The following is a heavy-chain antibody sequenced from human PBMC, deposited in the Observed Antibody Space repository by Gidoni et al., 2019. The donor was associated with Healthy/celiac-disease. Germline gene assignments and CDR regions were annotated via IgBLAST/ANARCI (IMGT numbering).Heavy chain of an antibody. D-gene: IGHD2-2*01. CDR2: INHSGST. J-gene: IGHJ6*02. V-gene: IGHV4-34*01. CDR1: GGSFSGYY. CDR3: ARGRECSSTSCYWIAEQYYYYYYGMDV. Sequence: QVQLQQWGAGLLKPSETLSLTCAVYGGSFSGYYWSWIRQPPGKGLEWMGEINHSGSTTYNPSLKSRVTISVDTSKNQFSLKLSSVTAADTAVYYCARGRECSSTSCYWIAEQYYYYYYGMDVWGQGTTVTVSS.